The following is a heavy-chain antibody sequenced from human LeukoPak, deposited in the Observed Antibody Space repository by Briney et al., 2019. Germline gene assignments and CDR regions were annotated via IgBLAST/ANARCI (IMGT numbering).Heavy chain of an antibody. CDR3: AKPPDDPRDYYGMDV. CDR2: ISGSGGST. J-gene: IGHJ6*02. V-gene: IGHV3-23*01. CDR1: GFTFSSYA. Sequence: PGGSLRLSCAASGFTFSSYAMSWVRQAPGKGLEWVSAISGSGGSTYYADSVKGRFTISRDNSKNTLYLQMNSLRAEDTAVYYCAKPPDDPRDYYGMDVWGQGTTVTVSS. D-gene: IGHD3-16*01.